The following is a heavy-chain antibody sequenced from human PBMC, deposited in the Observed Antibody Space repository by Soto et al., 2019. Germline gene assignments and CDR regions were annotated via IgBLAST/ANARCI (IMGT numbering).Heavy chain of an antibody. CDR3: AREVRGDRIAAAGTYGYNWFDP. J-gene: IGHJ5*02. CDR2: IWYDGSNK. V-gene: IGHV3-33*01. D-gene: IGHD6-13*01. CDR1: GFTFSSYG. Sequence: GSLRLSCAASGFTFSSYGMHWVRQAPGKGLKRVAVIWYDGSNKYYADSVKGRFTISRDNSKNTLYLQMNSLRAEDTAVYYCAREVRGDRIAAAGTYGYNWFDPWGQGTLVTVSS.